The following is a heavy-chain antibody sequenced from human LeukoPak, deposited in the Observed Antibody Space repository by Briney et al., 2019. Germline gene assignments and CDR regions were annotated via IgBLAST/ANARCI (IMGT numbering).Heavy chain of an antibody. CDR2: ISGSGGST. D-gene: IGHD5-18*01. CDR3: AKEIQLWLTPFDY. V-gene: IGHV3-23*01. CDR1: GFTFSNCA. Sequence: GGSLRLTCAASGFTFSNCAMSWVRQAPGKGLEWVSRISGSGGSTYYADSVKGRFTIPRDTSKNTLSLQMNSLRAEDTAVYYCAKEIQLWLTPFDYWGQGTLVTVSS. J-gene: IGHJ4*02.